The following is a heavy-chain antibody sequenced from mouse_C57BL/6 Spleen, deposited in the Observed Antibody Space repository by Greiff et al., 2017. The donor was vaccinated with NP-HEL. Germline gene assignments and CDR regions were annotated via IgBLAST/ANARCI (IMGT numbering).Heavy chain of an antibody. Sequence: EVQGVESGGGLVQPGGSLSLSCAASGFTFTDYYMSWVRQPPGKALEWLGFIRNKANGYTTEYSASVKGRFTISRDNSQSILYLQMNALRAEDSATYYCASLHYYGSSFAYWGQGTLVTVSA. D-gene: IGHD1-1*01. J-gene: IGHJ3*01. V-gene: IGHV7-3*01. CDR2: IRNKANGYTT. CDR3: ASLHYYGSSFAY. CDR1: GFTFTDYY.